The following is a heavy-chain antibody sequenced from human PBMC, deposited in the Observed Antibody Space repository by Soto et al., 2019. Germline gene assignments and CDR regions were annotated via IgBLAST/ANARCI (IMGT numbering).Heavy chain of an antibody. CDR3: ACSTRGGAFDI. V-gene: IGHV4-34*01. J-gene: IGHJ3*02. CDR2: INHSGST. D-gene: IGHD2-2*01. CDR1: GGSFSGYY. Sequence: QVQLQQWGAGLLKPSETLSLTCAVYGGSFSGYYWSWIRQPPGKGLEWIGEINHSGSTYYNPSLKSRVTISVDRSKNQFSLKLSSVTAADTAVYYCACSTRGGAFDIWGQGTMVTVSS.